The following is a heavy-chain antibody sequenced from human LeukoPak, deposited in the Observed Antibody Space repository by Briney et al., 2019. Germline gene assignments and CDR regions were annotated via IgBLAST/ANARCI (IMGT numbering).Heavy chain of an antibody. CDR2: ISGDGGST. D-gene: IGHD5-18*01. V-gene: IGHV3-43*02. CDR3: AKEMDTLGTNAFDI. J-gene: IGHJ3*02. CDR1: GFTLYEYA. Sequence: GGSLRLSCAASGFTLYEYAMHWVRQAPGKGLEWVSLISGDGGSTYYADSVRGRFTISRDNSKNSLYLQMDSLRTEDTAFYYCAKEMDTLGTNAFDIWGQGTMVTVSS.